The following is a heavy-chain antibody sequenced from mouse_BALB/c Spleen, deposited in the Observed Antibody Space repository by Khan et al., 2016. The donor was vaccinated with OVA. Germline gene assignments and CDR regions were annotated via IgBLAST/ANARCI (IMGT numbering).Heavy chain of an antibody. J-gene: IGHJ3*01. V-gene: IGHV1S137*01. CDR3: ARGGGGDRFAY. CDR1: GYTFTDFT. Sequence: QVQLQQSGAELVRPGVSVKISCKGSGYTFTDFTMHWVKQSHAKSLEWIGVISTYYGDASYNQKFKGKATMTVDKSSSTAYMELARLTSEDSAICDGARGGGGDRFAYWGQGTLVTVST. CDR2: ISTYYGDA.